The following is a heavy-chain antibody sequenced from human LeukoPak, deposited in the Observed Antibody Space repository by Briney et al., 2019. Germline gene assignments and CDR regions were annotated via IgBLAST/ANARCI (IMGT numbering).Heavy chain of an antibody. J-gene: IGHJ6*03. Sequence: GGSLRLSCAASGFTFGSYSMTWVRQAPGKGLEWVSSISGSGGSTYYADSVEGRFTISRDNSKKTLYLQMNSLRAEDTALYYCAKDDSGSYYPYYYYMDVWGKGTTVTISS. CDR2: ISGSGGST. CDR1: GFTFGSYS. CDR3: AKDDSGSYYPYYYYMDV. V-gene: IGHV3-23*01. D-gene: IGHD1-26*01.